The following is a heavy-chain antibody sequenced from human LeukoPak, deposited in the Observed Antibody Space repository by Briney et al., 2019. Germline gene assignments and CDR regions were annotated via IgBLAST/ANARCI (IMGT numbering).Heavy chain of an antibody. CDR1: GFTFSSYA. Sequence: GGSLRLSCAASGFTFSSYAMSWVRQAPGKGLEWVSAISGSGGSTYYADTVKGRFTISRDNSKNTLYLQMNSLRAEDTAVYYCAKEGWFGELLFSYYYYGMDVWGQGTTVTVSS. CDR3: AKEGWFGELLFSYYYYGMDV. J-gene: IGHJ6*02. D-gene: IGHD3-10*01. CDR2: ISGSGGST. V-gene: IGHV3-23*01.